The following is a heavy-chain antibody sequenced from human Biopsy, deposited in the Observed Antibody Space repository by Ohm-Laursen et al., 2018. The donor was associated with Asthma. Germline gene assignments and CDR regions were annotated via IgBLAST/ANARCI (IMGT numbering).Heavy chain of an antibody. J-gene: IGHJ6*02. V-gene: IGHV3-30*03. D-gene: IGHD2-21*02. Sequence: SLRLSCAASGFRFPIYGMHWVRQGPGKGPEWVALISYDGRETGYVDSVKGRFTISRDNFRNTVHLQMSSLRPEDSAVYYCTRDRFYNSVTSESFYYGVDIWGQGTTVTVSS. CDR2: ISYDGRET. CDR3: TRDRFYNSVTSESFYYGVDI. CDR1: GFRFPIYG.